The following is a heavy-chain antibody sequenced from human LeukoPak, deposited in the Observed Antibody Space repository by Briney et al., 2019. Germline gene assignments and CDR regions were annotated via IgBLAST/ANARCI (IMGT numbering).Heavy chain of an antibody. CDR1: GSSISSGGYH. CDR2: IDYTGRT. Sequence: TLSLTCSVSGSSISSGGYHWSWIRQLPGKGLEWIGYIDYTGRTDYNPSLESRVTISLHTTKNQISLRLTSVAAADTAVYYCARKMYGVADYWGQGTLVTVSS. D-gene: IGHD2-8*01. J-gene: IGHJ4*02. CDR3: ARKMYGVADY. V-gene: IGHV4-31*03.